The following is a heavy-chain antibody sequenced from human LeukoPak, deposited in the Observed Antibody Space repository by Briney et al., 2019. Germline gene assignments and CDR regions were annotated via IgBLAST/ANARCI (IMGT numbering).Heavy chain of an antibody. CDR3: ARVGYSSGWYLRYFDL. V-gene: IGHV4-59*01. D-gene: IGHD6-19*01. J-gene: IGHJ2*01. Sequence: PSETLSLTCTVSGGSISSYYWSWIRQPPGKGLEWIGYIYYSGSTNYNPTLKSRVTISVDTSKNQFSLKLSSVTAADTAVYYCARVGYSSGWYLRYFDLWGRGTLVTVSS. CDR1: GGSISSYY. CDR2: IYYSGST.